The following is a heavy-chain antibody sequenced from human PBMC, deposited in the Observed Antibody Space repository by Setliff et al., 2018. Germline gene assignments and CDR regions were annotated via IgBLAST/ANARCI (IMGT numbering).Heavy chain of an antibody. V-gene: IGHV4-39*07. CDR1: GGSISSSRYY. Sequence: SETLSLTCTVSGGSISSSRYYWGWIRQPPGKGLEWIGSIYYSGSTYYNPSLKSRVTISVDTSKNQFSLKLSSVTAADTAVYYCARASSVAGLTTDYWGQGTLVTVSS. D-gene: IGHD6-19*01. CDR2: IYYSGST. J-gene: IGHJ4*02. CDR3: ARASSVAGLTTDY.